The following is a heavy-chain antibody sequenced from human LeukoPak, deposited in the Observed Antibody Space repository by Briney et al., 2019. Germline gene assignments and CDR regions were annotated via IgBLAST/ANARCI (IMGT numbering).Heavy chain of an antibody. Sequence: PSETLSLTCTVSGGSISSYYWSWIRQPAGKGLEWIGHIYTSGSTNYNPSLKSRITMSVDTSKNQFSLRLSSMTAADTAVYYCASSGLSSGWFPDYWGQGTLVTVSS. V-gene: IGHV4-4*07. CDR3: ASSGLSSGWFPDY. CDR2: IYTSGST. J-gene: IGHJ4*02. CDR1: GGSISSYY. D-gene: IGHD6-19*01.